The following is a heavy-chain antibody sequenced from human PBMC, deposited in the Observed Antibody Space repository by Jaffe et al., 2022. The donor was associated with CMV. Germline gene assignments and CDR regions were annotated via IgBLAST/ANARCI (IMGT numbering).Heavy chain of an antibody. J-gene: IGHJ6*04. CDR3: ARERGKVRYCSSTSCDRSLDV. Sequence: QVQLVQSGAEVKKPGASVKVSCKASGYTFTGYYMHWVRQAPGQGLEWMGWINPNSGGTNYAQKFQGWVTMTRDTSISTAYMELSRLRSDDTAVYYCARERGKVRYCSSTSCDRSLDVWGKGTTVTVSS. CDR2: INPNSGGT. D-gene: IGHD2-2*01. V-gene: IGHV1-2*04. CDR1: GYTFTGYY.